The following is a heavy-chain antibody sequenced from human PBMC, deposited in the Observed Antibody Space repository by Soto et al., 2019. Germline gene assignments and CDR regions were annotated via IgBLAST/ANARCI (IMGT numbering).Heavy chain of an antibody. Sequence: QVQLVQSGAEVKKPGSSVKVSCKASGGTFSSYAISWVRQAPGQGLEWMGGISPIFGTANYAQKFQGRVTITADESTSTAYMVLSSLRSEDTAVYYCARVGCSSTSCYHVYYYGIDVWGQGTTVTVSS. V-gene: IGHV1-69*01. CDR2: ISPIFGTA. CDR1: GGTFSSYA. D-gene: IGHD2-2*01. J-gene: IGHJ6*02. CDR3: ARVGCSSTSCYHVYYYGIDV.